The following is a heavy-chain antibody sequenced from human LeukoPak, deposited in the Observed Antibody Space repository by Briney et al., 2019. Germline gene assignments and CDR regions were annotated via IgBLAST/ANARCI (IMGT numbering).Heavy chain of an antibody. Sequence: KPSETLSLTCTVSGGPLSSYYRSWIRQPPGKGLEWIGYIYYSGSTNYNPSLKSRVTISVDTSKNQFSLKLSSVTAADTAVYYCAGGVMITFGGVIVVWGQGTLVTVSS. CDR3: AGGVMITFGGVIVV. D-gene: IGHD3-16*02. CDR1: GGPLSSYY. J-gene: IGHJ4*02. V-gene: IGHV4-59*01. CDR2: IYYSGST.